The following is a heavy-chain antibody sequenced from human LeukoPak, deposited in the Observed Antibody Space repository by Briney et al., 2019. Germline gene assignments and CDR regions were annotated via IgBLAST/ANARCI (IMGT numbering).Heavy chain of an antibody. D-gene: IGHD3-10*01. J-gene: IGHJ6*03. CDR2: IYHSGST. CDR1: GGSFSGYY. V-gene: IGHV4-34*01. CDR3: ARSSGHSTARNYYYYMDV. Sequence: PSETLSLTCAVNGGSFSGYYWTWIREPPGKGLEWIGEIYHSGSTNYNPSLKSRLTLSVDTSKNQFSLKLSSVTAADTAVYYCARSSGHSTARNYYYYMDVWGKGTTVAVPS.